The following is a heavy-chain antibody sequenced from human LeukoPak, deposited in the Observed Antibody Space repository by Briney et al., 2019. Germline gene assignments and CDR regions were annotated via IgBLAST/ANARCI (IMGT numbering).Heavy chain of an antibody. J-gene: IGHJ4*02. D-gene: IGHD3-10*01. CDR2: ISGSGGST. Sequence: GGSVRLSCAASGFTFSSYAMSWVRQAPGKGLEWVSAISGSGGSTYYADSVKGRFTISRDNSKNTLYLQMNSLRAEDTAVYYCAKRWDGSGSYFFDYWGQGTLVTVSS. V-gene: IGHV3-23*01. CDR1: GFTFSSYA. CDR3: AKRWDGSGSYFFDY.